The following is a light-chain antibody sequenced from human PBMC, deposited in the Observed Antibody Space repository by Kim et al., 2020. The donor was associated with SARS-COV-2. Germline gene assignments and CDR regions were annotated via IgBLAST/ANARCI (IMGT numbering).Light chain of an antibody. CDR2: EVT. V-gene: IGLV2-8*01. CDR3: CSYAGSNNHYL. J-gene: IGLJ1*01. CDR1: SSDVGAYKF. Sequence: QSALTQPPSASGSPGQSVTISCTGTSSDVGAYKFVSWYQQHPGKAPKLIIYEVTLRPSGVPDRFSGSKSGTTASLTVSGLQAEDEADYYCCSYAGSNNHYLFGTGTKVTVL.